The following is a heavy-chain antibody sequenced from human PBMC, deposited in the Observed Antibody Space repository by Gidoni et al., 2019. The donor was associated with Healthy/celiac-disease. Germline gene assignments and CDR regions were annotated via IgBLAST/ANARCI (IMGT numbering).Heavy chain of an antibody. CDR3: SRIPGYGSGSSSLYYYGMDF. V-gene: IGHV4-59*11. CDR2: IYDSGST. Sequence: QVQLQESGPGLVKPSENLYLTGTVYGGSSSSHYLSWSRQPPGKGLDVIWYIYDSGSTNYNPSLYRRVTLSVETSQNQFSLKLRSVTASATALSYCSRIPGYGSGSSSLYYYGMDFWGQVTTVTVSS. J-gene: IGHJ6*02. CDR1: GGSSSSHY. D-gene: IGHD3-10*01.